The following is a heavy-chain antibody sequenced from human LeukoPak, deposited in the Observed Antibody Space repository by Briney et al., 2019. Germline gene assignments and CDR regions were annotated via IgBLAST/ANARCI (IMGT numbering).Heavy chain of an antibody. Sequence: SETLSLTCTVSGYSISSGYYWGWIRQPPGKGLEWIGSIYHSGSTYYNPSLKSRVTISVDTSKNQFSLKLSSVTAADTAVYYCARYGASAGYSSSLFDYWGQGTLVTVSS. CDR3: ARYGASAGYSSSLFDY. V-gene: IGHV4-38-2*02. D-gene: IGHD6-13*01. CDR2: IYHSGST. CDR1: GYSISSGYY. J-gene: IGHJ4*02.